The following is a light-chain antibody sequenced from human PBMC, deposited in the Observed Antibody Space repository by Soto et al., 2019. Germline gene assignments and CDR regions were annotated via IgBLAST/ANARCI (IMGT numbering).Light chain of an antibody. CDR2: DSS. J-gene: IGKJ3*01. Sequence: EIVLTQSPATLSLSPGERATLSCRTSQSISSYLVLYQQKPGQPPRVLIYDSSNRVTGIPVRFSGSGSGTDFTLTISSLEPEDFAVYYCLQRSNWPLTFGPGNKSDI. CDR3: LQRSNWPLT. CDR1: QSISSY. V-gene: IGKV3-11*01.